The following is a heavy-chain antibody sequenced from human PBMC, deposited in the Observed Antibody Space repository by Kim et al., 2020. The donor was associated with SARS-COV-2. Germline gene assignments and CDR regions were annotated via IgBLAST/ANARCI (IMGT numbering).Heavy chain of an antibody. J-gene: IGHJ6*02. Sequence: GGSLRLSCAASGFTVSSNYMSWVRQAPGKGLEWVSVIYSGGSTYYADSVKGRFTISRHNSKNTLYLQMNSLRAEDTAVYYCARDSVTMVRGEGGYYYYYGMDVWGQGTTVTVSS. V-gene: IGHV3-53*04. D-gene: IGHD3-10*01. CDR3: ARDSVTMVRGEGGYYYYYGMDV. CDR1: GFTVSSNY. CDR2: IYSGGST.